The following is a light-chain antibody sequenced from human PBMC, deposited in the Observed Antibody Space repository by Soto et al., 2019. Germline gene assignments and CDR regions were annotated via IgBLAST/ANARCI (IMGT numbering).Light chain of an antibody. CDR2: DVS. Sequence: QSALTQPGSVSGSPGQSVTISCTGTSSDVGGYNYVSWYQQHPGKAPKLMIYDVSNRPSGVPDRFSGSKSGNTASLTISGLQAEDEADYYCCSYAGSYTWVFGGGTKLTVL. CDR3: CSYAGSYTWV. V-gene: IGLV2-11*01. CDR1: SSDVGGYNY. J-gene: IGLJ3*02.